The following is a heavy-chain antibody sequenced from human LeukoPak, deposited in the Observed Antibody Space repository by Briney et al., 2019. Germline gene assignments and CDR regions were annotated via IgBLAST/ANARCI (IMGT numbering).Heavy chain of an antibody. V-gene: IGHV4-30-4*08. CDR3: ARDTDYSNRGFFDY. D-gene: IGHD4-11*01. J-gene: IGHJ4*02. CDR2: IYYSGST. CDR1: GGSISSGDYS. Sequence: PSQTLSLTCTVSGGSISSGDYSWSWIRQPPGKGLEWIGYIYYSGSTYYNPSLKSRVTISVDTSKNQFSLKLSSVTAADTAVYYCARDTDYSNRGFFDYWGQGTLVTVSS.